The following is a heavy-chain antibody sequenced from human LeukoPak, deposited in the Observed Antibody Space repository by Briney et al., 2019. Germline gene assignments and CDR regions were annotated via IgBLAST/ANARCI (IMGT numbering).Heavy chain of an antibody. CDR3: ARRGGYSLFDY. CDR2: MKYDGSEI. Sequence: GSLRLSCAASGFTFSSYWMSWVRQAPGKGRGWVANMKYDGSEIYYVDSVKGRFTISRDNAMNSLFLQMNSLRAEDTAVYYCARRGGYSLFDYWGQGTLVTVSS. J-gene: IGHJ4*02. CDR1: GFTFSSYW. D-gene: IGHD2-21*01. V-gene: IGHV3-7*01.